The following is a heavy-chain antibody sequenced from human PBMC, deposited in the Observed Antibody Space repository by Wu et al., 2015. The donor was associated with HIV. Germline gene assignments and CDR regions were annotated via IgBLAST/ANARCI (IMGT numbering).Heavy chain of an antibody. CDR2: IIPLFDVA. Sequence: QAKLEQSGYEVKKPGSSVKVACKASGVALTSFAFSWVRQAPGQGLEWMGGIIPLFDVAQYAQKFRDRVTITTDESTSTTYLELSSLRSEDTAIYFCARVYSSTWYDFFDSWGQGTLVTVSS. CDR1: GVALTSFA. J-gene: IGHJ4*02. V-gene: IGHV1-69*05. D-gene: IGHD2-2*01. CDR3: ARVYSSTWYDFFDS.